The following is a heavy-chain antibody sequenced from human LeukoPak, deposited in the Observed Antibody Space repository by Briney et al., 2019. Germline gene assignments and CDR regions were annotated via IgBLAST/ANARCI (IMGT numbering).Heavy chain of an antibody. V-gene: IGHV4-39*01. Sequence: SETLSLTCTVSGDSISSSSYYWGWIRQPPGKGLEWIGSIYYTGSTYYNPSLKSRVSISIDTSKNQFSLKVSSVTAADMAVYYCARQRGYGIFFFDCWGQGTLVTVSS. D-gene: IGHD2-15*01. CDR1: GDSISSSSYY. CDR3: ARQRGYGIFFFDC. J-gene: IGHJ4*02. CDR2: IYYTGST.